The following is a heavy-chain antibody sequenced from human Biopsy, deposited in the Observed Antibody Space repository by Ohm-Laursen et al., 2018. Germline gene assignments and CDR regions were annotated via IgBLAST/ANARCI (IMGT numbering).Heavy chain of an antibody. J-gene: IGHJ4*02. V-gene: IGHV3-11*01. CDR2: ISAAGPAM. Sequence: SLRLSCAASGFTFSDFYMSWIRQAPGKGLEWISYISAAGPAMFYADSVRGRFTISRDNANKLLYLQMDNLRAEDTAVYYCARRRPIDYWGQGILVTVSS. CDR1: GFTFSDFY. CDR3: ARRRPIDY.